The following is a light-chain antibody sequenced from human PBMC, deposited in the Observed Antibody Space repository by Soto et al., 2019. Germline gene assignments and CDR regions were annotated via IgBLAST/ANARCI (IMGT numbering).Light chain of an antibody. J-gene: IGLJ2*01. Sequence: LTQPPSASGTPGQRVTISCSGSSSNIGSNYVYWYQQLPGTAPKLLIYRNNQRPSGVPDRFSGSKSGTSASLAISGLRSEDEADYYCAAWDDSLSGVVFGGGTKVTVL. CDR1: SSNIGSNY. V-gene: IGLV1-47*01. CDR2: RNN. CDR3: AAWDDSLSGVV.